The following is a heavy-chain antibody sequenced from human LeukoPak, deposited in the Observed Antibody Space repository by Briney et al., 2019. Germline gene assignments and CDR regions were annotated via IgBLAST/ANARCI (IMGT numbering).Heavy chain of an antibody. Sequence: PSETLSLTCAVSGYSISSGYYWGWIRQPPGKGLEWIGSIYHSGSTYYNPSLKSRVTISVDTSKNQFSLKLSSVTAADTAVYYCACWSYREAFDIWGQGTMVTVSS. CDR3: ACWSYREAFDI. D-gene: IGHD1-26*01. V-gene: IGHV4-38-2*01. CDR1: GYSISSGYY. J-gene: IGHJ3*02. CDR2: IYHSGST.